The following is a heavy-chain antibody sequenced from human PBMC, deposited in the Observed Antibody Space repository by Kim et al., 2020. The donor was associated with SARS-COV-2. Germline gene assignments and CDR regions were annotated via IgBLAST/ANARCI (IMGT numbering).Heavy chain of an antibody. CDR2: VYYIGST. CDR1: GGSISRSNSH. D-gene: IGHD1-1*01. J-gene: IGHJ5*02. V-gene: IGHV4-39*01. CDR3: ARLEMTGIGGGGWFDP. Sequence: SETLSLTCTVSGGSISRSNSHWGWIRQPPGKGLEWIGSVYYIGSTFYNPSLKIRVPISVDTSGNQLSLKLTSVTAADTAVYYYARLEMTGIGGGGWFDPWGQGTLVTVSS.